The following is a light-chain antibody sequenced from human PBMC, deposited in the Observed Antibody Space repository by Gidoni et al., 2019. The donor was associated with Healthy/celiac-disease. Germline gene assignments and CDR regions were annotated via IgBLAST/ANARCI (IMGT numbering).Light chain of an antibody. J-gene: IGKJ1*01. CDR3: QQYKNWPSTWT. CDR1: QSVSSN. Sequence: VITHSPATRSVSPVERATLSCRASQSVSSNLAWYQQKPGQAPRLLSYGASTRATGIPARFSGSGAGTEFTLTISSLQSEDFAVYYGQQYKNWPSTWTFGQGTKVEIK. V-gene: IGKV3-15*01. CDR2: GAS.